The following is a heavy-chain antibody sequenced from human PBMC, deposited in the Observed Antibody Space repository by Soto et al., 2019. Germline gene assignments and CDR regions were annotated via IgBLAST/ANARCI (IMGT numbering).Heavy chain of an antibody. CDR2: IYYSGST. J-gene: IGHJ4*02. V-gene: IGHV4-59*08. Sequence: QVQLQESGPGLVKPSETLSLTCTVSGGSISSYYWSWIRHPPGKGLEWIGYIYYSGSTNYNPSLKRRVTISVDTSKNQFSLKLSSVPAAHTSVYYCARRYGPGFDYWGQGTLVTVSS. CDR3: ARRYGPGFDY. CDR1: GGSISSYY. D-gene: IGHD4-17*01.